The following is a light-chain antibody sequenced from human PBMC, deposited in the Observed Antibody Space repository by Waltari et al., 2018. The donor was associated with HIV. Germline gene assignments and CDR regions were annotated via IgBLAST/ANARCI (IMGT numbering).Light chain of an antibody. CDR2: SNN. CDR3: AAWDDSLKGGA. CDR1: PPNIGGNT. Sequence: QSVLAPPPSASGTPGQRVTISRSGTPPNIGGNTVSCYQQLPETAPKLLSYSNNERPSGVPDRLSGSTSGTSASLVISGLQSEDEADYYCAAWDDSLKGGAFGTGTKVTVL. V-gene: IGLV1-44*01. J-gene: IGLJ1*01.